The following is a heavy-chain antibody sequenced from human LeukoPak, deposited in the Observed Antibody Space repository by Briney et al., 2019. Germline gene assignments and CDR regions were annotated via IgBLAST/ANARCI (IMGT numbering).Heavy chain of an antibody. CDR1: GGSISSSSYY. Sequence: PSETLSLTCTVSGGSISSSSYYWGWIRQPPGKGLEWIGSIYYSGSTYYNPSLKSRVTISVDTSKNQFSLKLSSVTAADTAVYYCARGSYLFDYWGQGTLVTVSS. CDR3: ARGSYLFDY. J-gene: IGHJ4*02. V-gene: IGHV4-39*07. CDR2: IYYSGST.